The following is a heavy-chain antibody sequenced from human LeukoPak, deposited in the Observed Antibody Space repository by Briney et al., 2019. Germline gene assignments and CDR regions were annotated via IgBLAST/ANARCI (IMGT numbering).Heavy chain of an antibody. D-gene: IGHD3-3*01. CDR2: IKEDGSEK. CDR1: GFSFTSHW. Sequence: PGGSLRLSCAGSGFSFTSHWMSWVRQATAKGLEWVANIKEDGSEKYYVDSVKGRFTISRDNAKNSLSLQMNSLRAEDTAVYYCARGVGWFDPWGQGTLVTVSS. V-gene: IGHV3-7*01. CDR3: ARGVGWFDP. J-gene: IGHJ5*02.